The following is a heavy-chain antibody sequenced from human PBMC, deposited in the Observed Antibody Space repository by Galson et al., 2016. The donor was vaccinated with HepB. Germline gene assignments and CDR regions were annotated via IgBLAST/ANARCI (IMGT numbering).Heavy chain of an antibody. J-gene: IGHJ4*02. CDR2: ISISGSTV. D-gene: IGHD3-22*01. V-gene: IGHV3-48*03. CDR3: AREADFYDSTGYFPPFEY. Sequence: SLRLSCAGSGFTFSRYNMNWVRQAPGKGLEWLADISISGSTVYYADSVKGRFTISRDNDKNSVYLQMDSLRDEDTAVYYCAREADFYDSTGYFPPFEYWGQGILVTVSS. CDR1: GFTFSRYN.